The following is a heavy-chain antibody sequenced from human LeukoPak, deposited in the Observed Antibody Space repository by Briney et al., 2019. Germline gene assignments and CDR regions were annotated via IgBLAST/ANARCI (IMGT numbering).Heavy chain of an antibody. V-gene: IGHV1-69*16. D-gene: IGHD6-19*01. CDR2: IIPVLGTP. Sequence: SVKVSCKASGGTLSSYTISWVRLAPGQGLEWMGRIIPVLGTPNYAQKFQGRVTVTTDESTNTAYMELNSLRLEDTDVYYCARGDFDRRSFQAPGLVWFDPWGEGTLVPVLS. J-gene: IGHJ5*02. CDR3: ARGDFDRRSFQAPGLVWFDP. CDR1: GGTLSSYT.